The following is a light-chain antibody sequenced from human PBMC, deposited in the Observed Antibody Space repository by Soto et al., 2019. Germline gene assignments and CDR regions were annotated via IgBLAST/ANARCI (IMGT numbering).Light chain of an antibody. CDR1: SGHSSYI. CDR2: LEGSGSY. Sequence: QLVLTQSSSASASLGSSVTLTCTLSSGHSSYIIAWHQQQPGKAPRYLMKLEGSGSYNKGSGVPDRFSGSSSGADRYLTIANLQSGDEADYYCETWDSNTRVFVTGTKVTVL. CDR3: ETWDSNTRV. V-gene: IGLV4-60*03. J-gene: IGLJ1*01.